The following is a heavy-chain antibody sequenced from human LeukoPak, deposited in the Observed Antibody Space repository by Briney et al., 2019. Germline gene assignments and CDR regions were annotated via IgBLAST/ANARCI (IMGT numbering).Heavy chain of an antibody. D-gene: IGHD6-13*01. Sequence: ASVKVSCKASGYTFTSYDINWVRQATGQGLEWMGWMNPNSGNTGYAQKFQGRVTITRDTSASTAYMELSSLRSEDTAVYYCARDLISRGAFDIWGQGTMVTVSS. CDR2: MNPNSGNT. CDR3: ARDLISRGAFDI. J-gene: IGHJ3*02. CDR1: GYTFTSYD. V-gene: IGHV1-8*03.